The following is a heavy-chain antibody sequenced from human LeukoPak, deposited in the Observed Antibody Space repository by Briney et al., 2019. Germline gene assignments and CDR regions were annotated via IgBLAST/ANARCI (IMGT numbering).Heavy chain of an antibody. D-gene: IGHD6-6*01. CDR1: GGSISSYY. CDR3: ARHSEYSSSSGWFDP. Sequence: PSETLSLTCTVSGGSISSYYWSWIRQPPGKGLEWIGYIYTSGSTNYNPSLKSRVTISVDTFKNQFSLKLSSVTAADTAVYYCARHSEYSSSSGWFDPWGQGTLVTVSS. J-gene: IGHJ5*02. V-gene: IGHV4-4*09. CDR2: IYTSGST.